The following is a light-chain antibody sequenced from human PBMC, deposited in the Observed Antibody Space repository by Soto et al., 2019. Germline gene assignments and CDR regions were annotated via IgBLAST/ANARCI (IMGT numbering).Light chain of an antibody. V-gene: IGKV3-15*01. J-gene: IGKJ1*01. CDR1: QSVTNN. CDR3: QQYSNWRT. CDR2: GAS. Sequence: EIVMTQSPATLSVSPGERATLSCRASQSVTNNLAWYQQKPGQAPRLLIYGASTRATDIPARFSGSGSGTEFTLTISSLQSEDFAVYYCQQYSNWRTFGQGTKVEIK.